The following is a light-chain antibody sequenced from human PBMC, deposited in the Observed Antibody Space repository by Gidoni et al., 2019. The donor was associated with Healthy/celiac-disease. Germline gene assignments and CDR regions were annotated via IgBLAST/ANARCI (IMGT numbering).Light chain of an antibody. V-gene: IGLV2-11*01. CDR2: DVS. J-gene: IGLJ3*02. CDR1: SSVVGGYNY. Sequence: QSALTQPRPVSGPPGQSVTIPCTGTSSVVGGYNYVSWYQQHPGKAPKLMIYDVSKRPSGVPDRFSGSKSGNTASLTISGLQAEDEADYYCCSYAGSYTLVFGGGTKLTVL. CDR3: CSYAGSYTLV.